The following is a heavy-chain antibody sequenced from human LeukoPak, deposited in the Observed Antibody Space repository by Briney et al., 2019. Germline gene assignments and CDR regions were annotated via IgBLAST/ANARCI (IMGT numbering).Heavy chain of an antibody. D-gene: IGHD2-21*02. CDR3: ASPRWGGDYYYFDY. Sequence: ASVKVSCKASGYTFTIYDINWVRQAAGQGLEWMGWMNPDSGNTDFAQKFQGRVTMTRNTSISTAYMELSSLTSEDTAVYYCASPRWGGDYYYFDYWGQGTLVTVSS. CDR1: GYTFTIYD. J-gene: IGHJ4*02. V-gene: IGHV1-8*01. CDR2: MNPDSGNT.